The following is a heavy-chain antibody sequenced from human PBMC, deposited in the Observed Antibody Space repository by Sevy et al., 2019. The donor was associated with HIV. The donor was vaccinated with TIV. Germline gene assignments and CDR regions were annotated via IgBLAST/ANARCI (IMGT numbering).Heavy chain of an antibody. CDR2: ISRSGRST. J-gene: IGHJ6*02. D-gene: IGHD2-15*01. Sequence: GGSLRLSCAASGFTFSTYAMNWVRQAPGKGLEWVSSISRSGRSTYSADSVEGRFTISRDNFKNTLYLQLSSLRVDGMAVYYCAKGYCDGGSCPRDYYYYGMDVWGQGTTVTVSS. V-gene: IGHV3-23*01. CDR3: AKGYCDGGSCPRDYYYYGMDV. CDR1: GFTFSTYA.